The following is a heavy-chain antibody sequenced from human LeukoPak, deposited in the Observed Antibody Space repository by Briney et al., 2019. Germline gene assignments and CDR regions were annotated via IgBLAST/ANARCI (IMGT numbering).Heavy chain of an antibody. D-gene: IGHD2-15*01. V-gene: IGHV3-53*05. CDR3: AKSLSVVVGRGNGMDV. CDR1: GFTVSSNY. CDR2: IYSGGST. Sequence: GSLRLSCAASGFTVSSNYMSWVRQAPGKGLEWVSVIYSGGSTYYADSVKGRFTISRDNSKNTLYLQMNSLRAEDTAVYYCAKSLSVVVGRGNGMDVWGQGTTVTVSS. J-gene: IGHJ6*02.